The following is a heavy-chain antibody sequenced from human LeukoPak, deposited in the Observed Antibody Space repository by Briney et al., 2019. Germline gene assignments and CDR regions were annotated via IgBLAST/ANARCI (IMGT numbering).Heavy chain of an antibody. Sequence: GGSLRLSCVASGFTFSRFEMNWVRQAPGKGLQWVSTISGAGGTTYYADSVKGRLTISRDNSKNTLYLQMNSLRAEDTALYYCAKDRSFGGNSDYFDYWGQGTPVTVSS. CDR2: ISGAGGTT. J-gene: IGHJ4*02. D-gene: IGHD4-23*01. CDR3: AKDRSFGGNSDYFDY. CDR1: GFTFSRFE. V-gene: IGHV3-23*01.